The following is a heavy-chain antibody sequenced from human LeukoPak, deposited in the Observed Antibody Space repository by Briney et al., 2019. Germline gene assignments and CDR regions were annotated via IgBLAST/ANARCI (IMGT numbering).Heavy chain of an antibody. CDR3: ARDLTVLAYCGGDCYSQFDY. V-gene: IGHV4-59*12. J-gene: IGHJ4*02. CDR2: IHYNGNT. Sequence: PSETLSLTCTVSGGSISGYYWSWIRQPPGKGLEWIGYIHYNGNTYYSPSLTSRVTISLDTSKTQFSLKLSSVTAADTAVYYCARDLTVLAYCGGDCYSQFDYWGQGTLVTVSS. D-gene: IGHD2-21*02. CDR1: GGSISGYY.